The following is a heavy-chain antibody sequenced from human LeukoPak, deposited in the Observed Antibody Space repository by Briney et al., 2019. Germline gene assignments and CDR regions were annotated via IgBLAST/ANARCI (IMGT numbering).Heavy chain of an antibody. D-gene: IGHD3-10*01. CDR3: ARGLWFGGMDY. CDR1: GFTFDDYA. J-gene: IGHJ4*02. V-gene: IGHV3-9*01. Sequence: GGSLRLSCAASGFTFDDYAMHWVRQAPGKGLEWVSGISSNSENRGYAESVKGRFTISRDDVKNSLFLQMNSLRAEDTAVYYCARGLWFGGMDYWGQGTLVTVSS. CDR2: ISSNSENR.